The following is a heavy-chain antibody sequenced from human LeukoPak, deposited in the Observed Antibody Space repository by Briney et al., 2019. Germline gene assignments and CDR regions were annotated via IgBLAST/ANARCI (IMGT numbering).Heavy chain of an antibody. Sequence: GGSLRLSCAASGFTFSSYAMSWVRQAPGRGLEWVSAISGSGGSTYYADSVKGRFTISRDNSKNTLYLQMNSLRAEDTAVYYCAKDRLCGGDWYWYYYYYMDVWGKGTTVTVSS. V-gene: IGHV3-23*01. J-gene: IGHJ6*03. CDR3: AKDRLCGGDWYWYYYYYMDV. D-gene: IGHD2-21*01. CDR2: ISGSGGST. CDR1: GFTFSSYA.